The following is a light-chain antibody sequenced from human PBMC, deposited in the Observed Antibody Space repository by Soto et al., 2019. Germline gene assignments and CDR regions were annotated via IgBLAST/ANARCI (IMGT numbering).Light chain of an antibody. CDR2: GAS. CDR3: QRYNNWPKT. CDR1: QSVSSN. J-gene: IGKJ1*01. V-gene: IGKV3-15*01. Sequence: EIVMTQSPATLSVSPGERATPSCRASQSVSSNLAWYQQKPGQAPRLLIYGASTRATGIPARFSGSGSGTEFTLTISSLQSEDFAVYYCQRYNNWPKTFGQGTKVDI.